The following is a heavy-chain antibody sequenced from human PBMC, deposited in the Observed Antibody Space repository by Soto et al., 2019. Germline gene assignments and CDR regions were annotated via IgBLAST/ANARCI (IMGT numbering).Heavy chain of an antibody. CDR3: ARHYRDGSGSYYPEGPPGMDV. J-gene: IGHJ6*02. CDR1: GGSISSYY. D-gene: IGHD3-10*01. CDR2: IYYSGST. V-gene: IGHV4-59*08. Sequence: QVQLQESGPGLVKPSETLSLTCTVSGGSISSYYWSWIRQPPGKGLEWIGYIYYSGSTNYNPSLKSRVTISVDTSKNQFSLKLSSVTAADTAVYYCARHYRDGSGSYYPEGPPGMDVWGQGTTVTVSS.